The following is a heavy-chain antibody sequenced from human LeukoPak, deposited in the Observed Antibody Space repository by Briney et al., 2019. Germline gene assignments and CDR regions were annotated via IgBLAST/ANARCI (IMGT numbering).Heavy chain of an antibody. J-gene: IGHJ2*01. CDR3: AREDGGNSEGYFDL. CDR1: GFTLSNYA. Sequence: PGRSLRLSCAASGFTLSNYAMPWVRQAPGKGLEWVAVISYDGSNKYYADSVKGRFTISRDTPKNTLYVQMNSLRGEDTAVFYCAREDGGNSEGYFDLWGRGTLVTVSS. V-gene: IGHV3-30-3*01. CDR2: ISYDGSNK. D-gene: IGHD4-23*01.